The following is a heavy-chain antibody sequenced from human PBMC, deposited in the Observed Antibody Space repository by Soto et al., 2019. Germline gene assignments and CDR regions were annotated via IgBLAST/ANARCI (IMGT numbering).Heavy chain of an antibody. CDR3: ARERGGVMGRCSYYFDY. J-gene: IGHJ4*02. CDR1: GGSVRSGSYY. D-gene: IGHD3-3*01. V-gene: IGHV4-61*01. Sequence: QVQLQESGPGLVKPSETLSLTCTVSGGSVRSGSYYWGWIRQPPGQELEWIGYIYNSSSAKYNPSPTIRVTVTIAMDTYKFPLKLRSVSVADADVYFCARERGGVMGRCSYYFDYWGQGTLVTVSS. CDR2: IYNSSSA.